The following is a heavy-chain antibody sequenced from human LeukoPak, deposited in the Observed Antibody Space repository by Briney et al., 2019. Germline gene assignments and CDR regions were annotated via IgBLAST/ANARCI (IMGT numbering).Heavy chain of an antibody. Sequence: ASVKVSCKASGYTFTGYYMHWVRQAPGQGLEWMGWINPNSGGTNYAQKFQGRVTMTRDTSISTAYMELSRLRSDDTAVYYCARDSSSWPWYFDLWGRGTLVTVSS. J-gene: IGHJ2*01. V-gene: IGHV1-2*02. CDR2: INPNSGGT. CDR1: GYTFTGYY. D-gene: IGHD6-13*01. CDR3: ARDSSSWPWYFDL.